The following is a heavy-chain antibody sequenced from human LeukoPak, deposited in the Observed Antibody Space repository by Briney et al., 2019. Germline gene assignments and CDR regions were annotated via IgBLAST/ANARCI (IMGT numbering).Heavy chain of an antibody. V-gene: IGHV4-4*02. J-gene: IGHJ3*02. CDR1: GGSITSINW. D-gene: IGHD2-15*01. CDR3: VTFSTVVASPYDAFDI. CDR2: THHGGNT. Sequence: SGTLSLTCAVSGGSITSINWWNWVRQPPGKGLEWIGETHHGGNTKYSPSLKSRLTISVDKSKNQFSLVLSSVTAADTAMYYCVTFSTVVASPYDAFDIWGQGTMVTVSS.